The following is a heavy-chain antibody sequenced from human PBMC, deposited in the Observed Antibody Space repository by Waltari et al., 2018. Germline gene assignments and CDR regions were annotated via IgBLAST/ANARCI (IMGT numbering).Heavy chain of an antibody. Sequence: QVHLVQSAAEVKSPGATVKVSCKTSGYSFPRYDIPWGRQATGQGPEWMGWMNPSGGDTDYAQKFQGRVTMTTNTSISTAYLHLSSLRSEDTAVYYCARAVGGAARGYYGMDVWGQGTTVTVSS. CDR1: GYSFPRYD. J-gene: IGHJ6*02. D-gene: IGHD1-26*01. CDR2: MNPSGGDT. CDR3: ARAVGGAARGYYGMDV. V-gene: IGHV1-8*01.